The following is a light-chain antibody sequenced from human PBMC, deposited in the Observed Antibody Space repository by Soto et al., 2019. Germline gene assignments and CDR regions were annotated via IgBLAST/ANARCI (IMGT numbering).Light chain of an antibody. CDR2: GAS. J-gene: IGKJ1*01. Sequence: EIVLTQSPGTLSLSPGERATLSCRASQSVNSRYLAWYQQKPGQAPRLVIYGASSRATDIPDRFSGSGSGTDFTLIISRLEPEDFAVYYCQQYAGSPKTFGQGTKVEIK. V-gene: IGKV3-20*01. CDR3: QQYAGSPKT. CDR1: QSVNSRY.